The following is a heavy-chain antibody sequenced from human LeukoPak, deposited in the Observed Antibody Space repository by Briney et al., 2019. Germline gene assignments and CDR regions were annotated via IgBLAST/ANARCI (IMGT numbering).Heavy chain of an antibody. V-gene: IGHV1-2*02. Sequence: ASVKVSCKASGYTFTGYYMHWVRQAPGQGLEWMGWINPNSGGTNYAQKLQGRVTMTTDTSTSKAYMELRSLRSDDTAVYYCARGRTHRYYYDSSGYYGGAFDIWGQGTMVTVSS. CDR2: INPNSGGT. CDR3: ARGRTHRYYYDSSGYYGGAFDI. D-gene: IGHD3-22*01. CDR1: GYTFTGYY. J-gene: IGHJ3*02.